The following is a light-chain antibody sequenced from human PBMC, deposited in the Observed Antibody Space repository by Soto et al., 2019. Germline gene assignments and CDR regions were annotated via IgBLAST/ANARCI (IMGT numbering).Light chain of an antibody. CDR2: ATS. V-gene: IGKV3-20*01. CDR1: QSVSSSY. Sequence: EIVLTQSPGTLSFSPGDEATLSCRASQSVSSSYLAWYQHKPGQAPRLLIYATSRRSTGIPDRFSGRGSGTDFTLTITRLEPEDFAGYYSQQYGASPFSCGGGTKVEIK. J-gene: IGKJ4*01. CDR3: QQYGASPFS.